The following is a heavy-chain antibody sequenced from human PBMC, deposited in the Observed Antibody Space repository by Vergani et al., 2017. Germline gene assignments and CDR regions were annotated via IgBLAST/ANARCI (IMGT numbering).Heavy chain of an antibody. CDR1: GSSMSGYY. Sequence: QVRLQESGPGLVKPSETLSLTCSVSGSSMSGYYWSWIRQPPGKGLEWIGEINHSGSTNYNPSLKSRVTISVDTSKNQFSLKLSSVTAADTAVYYCARGPLYSSSWYSWEGYFDLWGRGTLVTVSS. V-gene: IGHV4-34*01. CDR3: ARGPLYSSSWYSWEGYFDL. J-gene: IGHJ2*01. D-gene: IGHD6-13*01. CDR2: INHSGST.